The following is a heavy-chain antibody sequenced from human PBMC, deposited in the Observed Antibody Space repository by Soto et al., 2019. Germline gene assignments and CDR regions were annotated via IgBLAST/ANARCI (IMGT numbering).Heavy chain of an antibody. CDR2: ISGSSTYI. Sequence: EVQLVASGGGLVKPGESLRVSCAASGFTFSYYSLHWVRQAPGKGLEWVSSISGSSTYIYYADRVKGRFTISRDNAKNSLYLRMDSRRAEATAVYYCARGDGTGLYNSGWSPRYWGQGTLVTVSS. CDR3: ARGDGTGLYNSGWSPRY. CDR1: GFTFSYYS. J-gene: IGHJ4*02. D-gene: IGHD6-19*01. V-gene: IGHV3-21*04.